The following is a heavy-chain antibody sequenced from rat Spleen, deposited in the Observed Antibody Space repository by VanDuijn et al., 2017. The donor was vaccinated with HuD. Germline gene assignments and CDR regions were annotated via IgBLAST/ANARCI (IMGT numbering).Heavy chain of an antibody. D-gene: IGHD1-2*01. CDR2: ISHDGSGT. V-gene: IGHV5-31*01. Sequence: EVQLVESGGGLVQPGRSLKLSCVASGFTFNNYWMTWIRQAPGKGLEWVATISHDGSGTDYRDSVKGRFTISRDNAKSTPYLKMDSLRSEDTAYYYCARRGYNSYFFDYWGQGVMVTVSS. CDR3: ARRGYNSYFFDY. CDR1: GFTFNNYW. J-gene: IGHJ2*01.